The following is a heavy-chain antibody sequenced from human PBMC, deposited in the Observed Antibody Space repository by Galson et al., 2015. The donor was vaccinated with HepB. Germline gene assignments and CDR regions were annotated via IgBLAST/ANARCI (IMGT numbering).Heavy chain of an antibody. CDR3: ARILWTGLASTGMGAFDI. Sequence: PALVKPTQTLTLTCTFSGFSLSTSGMCVSWIRQPPGKALEWLARIDWDDDKYYSTSLKTRLTISKDTSKNQVVLTMTNMDPVDTATYYCARILWTGLASTGMGAFDIWGQGTMVTVSS. CDR1: GFSLSTSGMC. D-gene: IGHD2-2*01. CDR2: IDWDDDK. J-gene: IGHJ3*02. V-gene: IGHV2-70*11.